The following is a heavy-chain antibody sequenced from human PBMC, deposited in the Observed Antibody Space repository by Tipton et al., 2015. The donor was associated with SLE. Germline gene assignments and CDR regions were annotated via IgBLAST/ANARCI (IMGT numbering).Heavy chain of an antibody. Sequence: RSLRLSCAASGFTFSSYAMHWVRQAPGKGLEWVAVISYDGSNKYYADSVKGRFTISRDNSKNTLYLQMNSLTAEDTAVYYCAKGGSSWYRSRFDPWGQGTLVTVSS. V-gene: IGHV3-30-3*01. CDR1: GFTFSSYA. CDR2: ISYDGSNK. J-gene: IGHJ5*02. CDR3: AKGGSSWYRSRFDP. D-gene: IGHD6-13*01.